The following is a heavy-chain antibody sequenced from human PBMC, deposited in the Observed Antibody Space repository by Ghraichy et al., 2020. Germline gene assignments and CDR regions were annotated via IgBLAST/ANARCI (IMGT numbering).Heavy chain of an antibody. J-gene: IGHJ6*02. CDR3: ARDKAYYYGVDV. Sequence: ASVKVSCKASGYTFITYGISWARQAPGKGLEWMRWIDGYKGSTKFGEKFQGRVTLTTDTATSTAYMELRGLTSDDTAVYFCARDKAYYYGVDVWGQGTKVTVSS. V-gene: IGHV1-18*01. CDR1: GYTFITYG. CDR2: IDGYKGST.